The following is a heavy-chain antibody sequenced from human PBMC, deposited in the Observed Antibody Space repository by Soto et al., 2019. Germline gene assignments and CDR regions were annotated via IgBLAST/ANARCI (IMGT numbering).Heavy chain of an antibody. CDR3: ARDAYYDFWSGLSHYYYYYMDV. CDR2: INSDGSST. CDR1: GFTLSSYW. J-gene: IGHJ6*03. D-gene: IGHD3-3*01. Sequence: GGSLRLSCAASGFTLSSYWMHWVRQDPGKGLVWVSRINSDGSSTSYADSVKGRFTISRDNAKNTLYLQMNSLRAEDTAVYYCARDAYYDFWSGLSHYYYYYMDVWGKGTTVT. V-gene: IGHV3-74*01.